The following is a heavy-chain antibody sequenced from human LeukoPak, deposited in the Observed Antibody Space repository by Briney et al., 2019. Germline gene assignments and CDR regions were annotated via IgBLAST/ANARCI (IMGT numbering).Heavy chain of an antibody. V-gene: IGHV3-7*03. J-gene: IGHJ4*02. CDR2: IKQDGSEK. D-gene: IGHD3-10*01. Sequence: PGGSLRLSCAASRFTFGNYWMSWVRLAPGKGLEWVANIKQDGSEKYYVDSVKGRFTISRDNAKNSLYLQMSSLRAEDTAVYYCASYGSGSYSGGFDYWGQGTLVTVSS. CDR3: ASYGSGSYSGGFDY. CDR1: RFTFGNYW.